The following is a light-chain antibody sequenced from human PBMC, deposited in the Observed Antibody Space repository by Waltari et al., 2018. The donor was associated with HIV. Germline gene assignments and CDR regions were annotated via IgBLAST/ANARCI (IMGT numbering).Light chain of an antibody. CDR1: QSILSTAGNRHY. Sequence: DIVMTQSPDSLAVSLGERATINCKSSQSILSTAGNRHYLAWYQQRPGQAPNLLIYWASTRESGVPDRFSGSGSGTDFTLTISSLQAEDVAVYYCQQYYDTPYTFGQGT. CDR2: WAS. J-gene: IGKJ2*01. CDR3: QQYYDTPYT. V-gene: IGKV4-1*01.